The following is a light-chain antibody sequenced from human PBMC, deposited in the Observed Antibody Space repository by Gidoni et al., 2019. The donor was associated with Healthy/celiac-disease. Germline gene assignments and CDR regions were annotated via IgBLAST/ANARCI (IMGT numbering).Light chain of an antibody. Sequence: EIVLTQSPATLSLSPGERATLSCRASQSVSSYLAWYHQKPGQAPRLLIYDASNRATGIPARLSGSGYGTDFTITISSLESEDFAVYYCQQRSNWPPTFGQGTKVEIK. CDR3: QQRSNWPPT. CDR1: QSVSSY. J-gene: IGKJ1*01. V-gene: IGKV3-11*01. CDR2: DAS.